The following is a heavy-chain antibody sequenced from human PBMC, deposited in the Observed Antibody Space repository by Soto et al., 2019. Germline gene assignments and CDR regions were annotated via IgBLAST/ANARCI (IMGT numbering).Heavy chain of an antibody. V-gene: IGHV1-69*08. D-gene: IGHD1-26*01. Sequence: QVQLVQSGAELRKPGSAVKLSCKASGGTFSNSPISWVRQIPGQVPEWMGRIIPSPARTIYSRKFRGRVTLTADKSTQTVYMTLSSLTTEDSGVYYCARDQVGASIFDYWGQGTRVTVSS. CDR3: ARDQVGASIFDY. J-gene: IGHJ4*02. CDR2: IIPSPART. CDR1: GGTFSNSP.